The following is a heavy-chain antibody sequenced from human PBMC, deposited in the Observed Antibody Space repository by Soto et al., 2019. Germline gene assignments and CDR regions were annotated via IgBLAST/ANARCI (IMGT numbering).Heavy chain of an antibody. CDR1: GFTFSSYS. J-gene: IGHJ4*02. CDR3: ARVLRYFDWLLVMDY. Sequence: EVQLVESGGGLVKPGGSLRLSCAASGFTFSSYSMNWVRQAPGKGLEWVSSISSSSSYIYYADSVKGRFTISRDNAKNSLYLQMNSLRAEDTAVYYCARVLRYFDWLLVMDYWGKGTLVTVSS. D-gene: IGHD3-9*01. CDR2: ISSSSSYI. V-gene: IGHV3-21*01.